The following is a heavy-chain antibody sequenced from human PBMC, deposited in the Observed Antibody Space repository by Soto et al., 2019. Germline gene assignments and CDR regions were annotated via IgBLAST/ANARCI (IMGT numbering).Heavy chain of an antibody. CDR3: AREKGTTGLFDY. CDR2: IYYSGST. CDR1: GVSISSSSYY. D-gene: IGHD1-1*01. Sequence: SETLSLTCTVSGVSISSSSYYWTWIRQHPGKGLEWIGYIYYSGSTYYNPSLKSRVTISLDTSKNQFSLKLSSVTAADTAVYYCAREKGTTGLFDYWGQGTLVTVSS. J-gene: IGHJ4*02. V-gene: IGHV4-31*03.